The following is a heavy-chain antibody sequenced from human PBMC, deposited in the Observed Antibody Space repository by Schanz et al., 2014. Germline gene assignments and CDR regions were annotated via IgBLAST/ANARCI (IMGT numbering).Heavy chain of an antibody. CDR3: ARDQSPYTNSSDVRYFDY. D-gene: IGHD6-6*01. J-gene: IGHJ4*02. Sequence: QVLLVQSGAEVKKPGASVKVSCKASGYRFIGYYVHWVRQAPGQGLEWMGRVSPYSGDTNYAQMFQGRVTMTTDTSISTAYMELSRLKSDDTAVYYCARDQSPYTNSSDVRYFDYWGQGSLVTVSS. CDR1: GYRFIGYY. V-gene: IGHV1-2*06. CDR2: VSPYSGDT.